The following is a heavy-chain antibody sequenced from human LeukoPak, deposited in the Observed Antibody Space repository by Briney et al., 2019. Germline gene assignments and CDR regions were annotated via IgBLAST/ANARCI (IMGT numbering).Heavy chain of an antibody. CDR2: IKQDGSEK. CDR3: ARDRGIAAAETDY. D-gene: IGHD6-13*01. CDR1: GFTFSSYW. J-gene: IGHJ4*02. V-gene: IGHV3-7*01. Sequence: GGSLRLSCAASGFTFSSYWMSWVRQAPGKGLEWVANIKQDGSEKYYVDSVKGRFTLSRDNAKNSLYLQMNSLRAEDTAVYYCARDRGIAAAETDYWGQGTLVTVSS.